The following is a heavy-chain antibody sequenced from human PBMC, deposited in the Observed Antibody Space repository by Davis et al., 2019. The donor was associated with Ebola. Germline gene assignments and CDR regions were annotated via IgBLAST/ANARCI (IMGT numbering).Heavy chain of an antibody. CDR3: AKDGGDIVVVVAATEGIDY. D-gene: IGHD2-15*01. CDR2: ISGSGGST. Sequence: PGGSLRLSCAASGFTFSSYAMSWVRQAPGKGLEWVSAISGSGGSTYYADSVKGRFTISRDNSKNTLYLQMNSLRAEDTAVYYCAKDGGDIVVVVAATEGIDYWGQGTLVTVSS. J-gene: IGHJ4*02. CDR1: GFTFSSYA. V-gene: IGHV3-23*01.